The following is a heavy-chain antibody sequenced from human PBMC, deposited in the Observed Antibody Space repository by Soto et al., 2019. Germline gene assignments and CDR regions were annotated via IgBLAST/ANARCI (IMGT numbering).Heavy chain of an antibody. V-gene: IGHV4-59*08. CDR1: GDSISGYY. J-gene: IGHJ5*02. Sequence: SETLSLTCTVSGDSISGYYWSWIRQPPGKGLECIGYIYYSGSTNSNNPSLKSRVAISVDTSKNEFSLKLSSVTAADTAVYYCARHSSGTSFDPGGQGTLVTVS. CDR2: IYYSGST. D-gene: IGHD3-10*01. CDR3: ARHSSGTSFDP.